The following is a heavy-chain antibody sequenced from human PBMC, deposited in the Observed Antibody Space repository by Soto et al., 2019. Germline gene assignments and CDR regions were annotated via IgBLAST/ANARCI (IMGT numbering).Heavy chain of an antibody. J-gene: IGHJ6*02. V-gene: IGHV6-1*01. Sequence: TLSLTCAISGDSVSSNSAAWNWIRQSPSRGLEWLGRTYYRSKWYNDYAVSVKSRITINPDTSKNQFSLQLNSVTPEDTAVYYCARENNDFWSGYYTDYYYYGMDVWGQGTTVTVSS. CDR3: ARENNDFWSGYYTDYYYYGMDV. CDR2: TYYRSKWYN. CDR1: GDSVSSNSAA. D-gene: IGHD3-3*01.